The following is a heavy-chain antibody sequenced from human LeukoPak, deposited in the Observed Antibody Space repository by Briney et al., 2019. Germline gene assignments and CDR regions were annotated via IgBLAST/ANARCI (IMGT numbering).Heavy chain of an antibody. Sequence: KPSETLSLTCTVSGGSISSYYWNWIRQPAGKGLEWIGRIHTSGSTNYNPSLKSRVTMSVDTSKNQFSLKLSSVTAADTAVYFCTRDTGTTGEVKFDPWGQGTLVTVSS. D-gene: IGHD4-17*01. CDR2: IHTSGST. J-gene: IGHJ5*02. CDR3: TRDTGTTGEVKFDP. V-gene: IGHV4-4*07. CDR1: GGSISSYY.